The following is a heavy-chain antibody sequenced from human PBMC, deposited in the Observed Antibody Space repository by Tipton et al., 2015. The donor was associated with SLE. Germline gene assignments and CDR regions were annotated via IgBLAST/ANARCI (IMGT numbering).Heavy chain of an antibody. CDR1: GGSISSHY. CDR3: ARGGSGWYTY. D-gene: IGHD6-19*01. J-gene: IGHJ4*02. Sequence: LRLSCTVSGGSISSHYWSWIRQPPGKGLEWIGYIYYSESTNYNPSLKSRVTISVDTSKNQFSLNLSSATAADTAVYYCARGGSGWYTYWSQGTLVTVSS. CDR2: IYYSEST. V-gene: IGHV4-59*11.